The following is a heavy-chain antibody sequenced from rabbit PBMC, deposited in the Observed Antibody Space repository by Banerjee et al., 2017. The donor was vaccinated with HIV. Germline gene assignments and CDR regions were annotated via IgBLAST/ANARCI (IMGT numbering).Heavy chain of an antibody. V-gene: IGHV1S45*01. CDR3: ATYGSISGDFNL. Sequence: QEQLEESGGGLVKPEASLTLTCTASGFSFSNKYDMCWVRQAPGKGLEWIACINTSSGNTVCAAWAKVRFTISKTSWATVTLQMTSLTAADTASYFCATYGSISGDFNLWGPGTLVTVS. J-gene: IGHJ4*01. D-gene: IGHD1-1*01. CDR2: INTSSGNT. CDR1: GFSFSNKYD.